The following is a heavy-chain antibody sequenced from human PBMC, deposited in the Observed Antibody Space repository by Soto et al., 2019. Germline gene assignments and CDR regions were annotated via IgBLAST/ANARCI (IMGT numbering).Heavy chain of an antibody. J-gene: IGHJ4*01. CDR1: GFTLRSYW. V-gene: IGHV3-7*01. Sequence: EEQLVASGGGLVQPGGSLRLSCAASGFTLRSYWMSWVRQAPGKGLEWLATIKTDASEKKYVDSVKGRFTVSRDNAKILLYLQMDSLRAEDTAVFYCTRDSRYISGSSVNHYLDCWGRGILVTVPS. CDR2: IKTDASEK. D-gene: IGHD3-10*01. CDR3: TRDSRYISGSSVNHYLDC.